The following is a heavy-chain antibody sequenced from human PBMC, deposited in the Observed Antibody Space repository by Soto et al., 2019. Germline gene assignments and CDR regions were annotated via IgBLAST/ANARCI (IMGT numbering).Heavy chain of an antibody. CDR2: ISGSGGST. CDR3: AKDPAFGGYSYGYSSV. V-gene: IGHV3-23*01. CDR1: GFTFSSYA. J-gene: IGHJ4*02. D-gene: IGHD5-18*01. Sequence: GGSLRLSCAASGFTFSSYAMSWVRQAPGKGLEWVSAISGSGGSTYYADSVKGRFTSSRDNSKNTLYLQMNSLRAEDTAVYYCAKDPAFGGYSYGYSSVWGQGTLVTVSS.